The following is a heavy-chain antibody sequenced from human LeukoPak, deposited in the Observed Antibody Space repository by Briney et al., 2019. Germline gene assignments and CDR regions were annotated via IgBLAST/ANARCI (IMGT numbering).Heavy chain of an antibody. CDR3: ARVARDYYDSSLLPLYYFDY. J-gene: IGHJ4*02. D-gene: IGHD3-22*01. CDR1: GGSISSGGYY. V-gene: IGHV4-31*03. CDR2: IYYSEST. Sequence: SETLSLTCTVSGGSISSGGYYWRWIRQHPGKGLEWIGYIYYSESTYYNPSLKSRVTISVDTSKNQFSLKLSSVTAADTAVYYCARVARDYYDSSLLPLYYFDYWGQGTLVTVSS.